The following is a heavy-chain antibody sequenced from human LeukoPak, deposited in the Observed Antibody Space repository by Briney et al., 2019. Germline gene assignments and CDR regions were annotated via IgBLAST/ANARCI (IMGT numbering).Heavy chain of an antibody. D-gene: IGHD5-18*01. CDR2: IYFGGNA. CDR3: ARGPSSGYSYG. Sequence: PSETLCLTCTVSGGSISSYYWSWIRQPPGKGLEWIGSIYFGGNAKYNPSLKTRLSTSADTYKNQFFLILSYVTAADTAVDYCARGPSSGYSYGWGQGTPVTVSS. J-gene: IGHJ4*02. CDR1: GGSISSYY. V-gene: IGHV4-59*01.